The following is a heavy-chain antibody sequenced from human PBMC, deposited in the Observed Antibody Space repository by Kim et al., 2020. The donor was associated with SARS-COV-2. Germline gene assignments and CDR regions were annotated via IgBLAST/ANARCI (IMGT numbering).Heavy chain of an antibody. CDR2: GGST. Sequence: GGSTYDADAVKGRLTISRDNSRNTLYLQMDSLGAEDTALYYCAKGLWFAYWGQGILVIVSS. CDR3: AKGLWFAY. J-gene: IGHJ4*02. D-gene: IGHD3-10*01. V-gene: IGHV3-23*01.